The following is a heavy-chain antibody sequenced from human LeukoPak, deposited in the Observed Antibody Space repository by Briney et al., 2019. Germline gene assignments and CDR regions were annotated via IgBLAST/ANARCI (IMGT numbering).Heavy chain of an antibody. Sequence: GGSLRLSCAASGFSFSVYWMHWVRQAPGKGPVWVSRIKTDGSITDYADFVKGRFTISRDNAKNSLYLQMNSLRAEDTAVYYCARMYSSSSKRDYWGQGTLVTVSS. D-gene: IGHD6-6*01. V-gene: IGHV3-74*01. CDR3: ARMYSSSSKRDY. CDR1: GFSFSVYW. J-gene: IGHJ4*02. CDR2: IKTDGSIT.